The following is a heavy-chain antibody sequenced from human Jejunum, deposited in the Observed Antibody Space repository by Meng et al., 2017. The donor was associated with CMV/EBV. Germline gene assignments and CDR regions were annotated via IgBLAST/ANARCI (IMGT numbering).Heavy chain of an antibody. J-gene: IGHJ4*02. CDR2: IKNDGSTT. D-gene: IGHD3-10*01. V-gene: IGHV3-74*01. CDR1: GFTFRNYW. CDR3: ARGAGGFDC. Sequence: GVPSGFTFRNYWRHGVRQAPGKGLVWVSHIKNDGSTTTYADSVKGRFTISRDNAKNTLYLQMNSLRAEDTAVYYCARGAGGFDCWGQGTLVTVSS.